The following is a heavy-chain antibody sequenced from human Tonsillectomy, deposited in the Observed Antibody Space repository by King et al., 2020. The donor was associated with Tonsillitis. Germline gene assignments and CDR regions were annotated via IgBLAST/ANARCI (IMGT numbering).Heavy chain of an antibody. CDR3: ARGLLRFYYDSSGYRY. CDR1: GYIFSTYD. J-gene: IGHJ4*02. D-gene: IGHD3-22*01. CDR2: MNPNSGNT. V-gene: IGHV1-8*01. Sequence: QLVQSGAEVKKPGASVKVSCKASGYIFSTYDINWVRQATGQGLEWMGWMNPNSGNTGYAQKFQGRVTMTRNTSISTAYMELSSLRSEDTAMYYCARGLLRFYYDSSGYRYWGQGTLVTVSS.